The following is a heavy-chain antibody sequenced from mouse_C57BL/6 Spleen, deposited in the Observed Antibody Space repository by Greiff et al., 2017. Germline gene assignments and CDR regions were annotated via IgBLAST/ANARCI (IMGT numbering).Heavy chain of an antibody. Sequence: EVKLVESGGGLVQPGGSMKLSCVASGFTFSNYWMNWVRQSPEKGLEWVAQIRFRSDNYATHYAVSVKGRFTISREDSKSSVYLQMNNLRAEDTGIYYGTGPSHYYGTDYYAMGYWGQGTSVTVSS. CDR2: IRFRSDNYAT. CDR3: TGPSHYYGTDYYAMGY. V-gene: IGHV6-3*01. CDR1: GFTFSNYW. D-gene: IGHD1-1*01. J-gene: IGHJ4*01.